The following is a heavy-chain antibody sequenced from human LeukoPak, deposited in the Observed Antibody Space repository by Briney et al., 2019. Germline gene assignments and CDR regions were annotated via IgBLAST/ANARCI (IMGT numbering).Heavy chain of an antibody. D-gene: IGHD3-10*01. Sequence: PSETLSLTCSFSGGSFSSDNRCWSWVRQPPGKGLEWIGWIDNSGSANYNPSLKSRVAMSVATSKKQFSLKLSSVTAADTAVYYCARGRGLWGQGTVVTVSS. CDR1: GGSFSSDNRC. J-gene: IGHJ4*02. V-gene: IGHV4-61*01. CDR2: IDNSGSA. CDR3: ARGRGL.